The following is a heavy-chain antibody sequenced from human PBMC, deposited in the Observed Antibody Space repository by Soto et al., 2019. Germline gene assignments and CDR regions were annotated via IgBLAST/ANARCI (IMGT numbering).Heavy chain of an antibody. CDR3: ARFRSFPLYYMDV. Sequence: GGSLRLSCAASGFTFDDYAMHWVRQAPGKGLEWVSGISWNSGSIGYADSVKGRFTISRDNAKNSVYLQMNSLRAEDTAVYYCARFRSFPLYYMDVWGKGTTVTVSS. V-gene: IGHV3-9*01. CDR2: ISWNSGSI. CDR1: GFTFDDYA. J-gene: IGHJ6*03. D-gene: IGHD3-3*01.